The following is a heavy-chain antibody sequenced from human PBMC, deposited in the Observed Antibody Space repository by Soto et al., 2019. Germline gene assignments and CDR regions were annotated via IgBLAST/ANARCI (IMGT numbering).Heavy chain of an antibody. CDR3: VRGKVAAGFDY. Sequence: HPGGSLRLSCAASEFTFTHYWMYWVRQAPGKGLVWVSRISSDGTTTNYADSVKGRFTISRDNAKNTLYLQMTSLRVEDRAIYYCVRGKVAAGFDYWGQGALVTVSS. CDR2: ISSDGTTT. D-gene: IGHD6-13*01. J-gene: IGHJ4*02. CDR1: EFTFTHYW. V-gene: IGHV3-74*01.